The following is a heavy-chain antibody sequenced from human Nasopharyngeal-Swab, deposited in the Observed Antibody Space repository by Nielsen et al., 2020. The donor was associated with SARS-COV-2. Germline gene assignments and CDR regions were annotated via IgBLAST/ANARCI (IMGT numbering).Heavy chain of an antibody. Sequence: GESLKISCAASGFTFSSYWMSWVRQAPGKGLEWVANIKQDGSEISYLDSVKGRFTISRDNAKNSLYLQMNSLRAEDTALHYCAKHGSGSYIAFAYFDYWGQGTLVTVSS. J-gene: IGHJ4*02. D-gene: IGHD3-10*01. CDR1: GFTFSSYW. V-gene: IGHV3-7*03. CDR3: AKHGSGSYIAFAYFDY. CDR2: IKQDGSEI.